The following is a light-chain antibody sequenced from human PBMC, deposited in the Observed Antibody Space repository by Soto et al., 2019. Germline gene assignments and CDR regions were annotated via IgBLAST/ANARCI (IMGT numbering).Light chain of an antibody. V-gene: IGLV2-14*01. CDR2: EVS. CDR1: SSDVGGYNY. Sequence: QSVLTQPASVSGSPGQSITISCTGTSSDVGGYNYVSWYQQHPGKAPKLMIYEVSNRPSGVSNRFSGSKSGNTASLTISGLQSEDEADYYCAAWDDSLTGPVFGTGTKLTVL. CDR3: AAWDDSLTGPV. J-gene: IGLJ1*01.